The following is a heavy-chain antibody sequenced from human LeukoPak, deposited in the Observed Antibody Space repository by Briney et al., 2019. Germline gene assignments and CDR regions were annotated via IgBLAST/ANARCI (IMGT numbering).Heavy chain of an antibody. CDR2: INHSGST. D-gene: IGHD5-24*01. J-gene: IGHJ4*02. CDR3: ARVRRDGYKYYFDY. Sequence: SETLSLTCTVSGGSISSYYWSWIRQPPGKGLEWIGEINHSGSTNYNPSLKSRVTISVDTSKNQFSLKLSSVTAADTAVYYCARVRRDGYKYYFDYWGQGTLVTVSS. CDR1: GGSISSYY. V-gene: IGHV4-34*01.